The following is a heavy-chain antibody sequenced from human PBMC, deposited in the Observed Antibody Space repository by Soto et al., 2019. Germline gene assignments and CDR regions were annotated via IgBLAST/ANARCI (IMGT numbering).Heavy chain of an antibody. V-gene: IGHV1-69*06. Sequence: QVQLVQSGAEVKKPGSSVKVSCKASGGTFSSYAINWVRQAPGQGLEWMGGIIPIFGTANYAQKFQGRVTITADKSTSTAYMELSSLRSEDTAVYYCARSRRGYYDSSGYTIFDYWGQGTLVTVSS. CDR2: IIPIFGTA. D-gene: IGHD3-22*01. CDR3: ARSRRGYYDSSGYTIFDY. CDR1: GGTFSSYA. J-gene: IGHJ4*02.